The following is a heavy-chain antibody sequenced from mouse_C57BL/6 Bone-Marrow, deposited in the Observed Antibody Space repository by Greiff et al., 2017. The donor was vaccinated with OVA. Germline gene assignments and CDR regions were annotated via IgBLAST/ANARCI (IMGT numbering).Heavy chain of an antibody. CDR2: INPNNGGT. D-gene: IGHD2-4*01. V-gene: IGHV1-26*01. Sequence: VQLQQSGPELVKPGASVKISCKASGYTFTDYYMNWVKQSHGKSLEWIGDINPNNGGTSYNQKFKGKATLTVDKSSSTAYMELRSLTSEDSAVYYCAREAIYYDYDRDFDVWGTGTTVTVSS. CDR3: AREAIYYDYDRDFDV. J-gene: IGHJ1*03. CDR1: GYTFTDYY.